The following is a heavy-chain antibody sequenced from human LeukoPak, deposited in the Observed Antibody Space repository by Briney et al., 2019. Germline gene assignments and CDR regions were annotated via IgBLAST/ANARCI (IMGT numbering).Heavy chain of an antibody. CDR1: GYTFTGYY. D-gene: IGHD6-13*01. V-gene: IGHV1-2*02. CDR2: INPNSGGT. J-gene: IGHJ4*02. Sequence: ASVKVSCKASGYTFTGYYMHWVRQAPGQGLEWMGWINPNSGGTNYAQKLQGRVTMTTDTSTSTAYMELRSLRSDDTAVYYCARDVGYSSTIIDYWGQGTLVTVSS. CDR3: ARDVGYSSTIIDY.